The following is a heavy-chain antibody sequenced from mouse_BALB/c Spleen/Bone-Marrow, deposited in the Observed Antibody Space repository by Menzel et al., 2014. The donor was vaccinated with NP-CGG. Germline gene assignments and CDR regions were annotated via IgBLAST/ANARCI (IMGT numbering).Heavy chain of an antibody. CDR3: ARCLTGTSAMDY. CDR2: INPGSGGT. J-gene: IGHJ4*01. D-gene: IGHD4-1*01. V-gene: IGHV1-54*01. Sequence: QVQLKQSGAELVRPGTSVKVSCKASGYAFTNYLIEWVKQWPGQGLEWIGVINPGSGGTNYNEKFKAKATLTADKSSSTAYMQLSSLTSDDSAVYFCARCLTGTSAMDYWGQGTSVTVSS. CDR1: GYAFTNYL.